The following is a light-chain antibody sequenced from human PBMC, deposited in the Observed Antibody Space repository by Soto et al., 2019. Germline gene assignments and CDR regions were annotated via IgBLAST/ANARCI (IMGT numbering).Light chain of an antibody. Sequence: DTVLTQFPDTLSLSPGDRATLSCRASQSVISSYLAWYQQKPGQAPRLLIYGASRRATGIPDRFTGSGSGTDFTLTISRLEPEDFAVYYCQQYVSSPWAFGQGTKVDIK. V-gene: IGKV3-20*01. J-gene: IGKJ1*01. CDR3: QQYVSSPWA. CDR1: QSVISSY. CDR2: GAS.